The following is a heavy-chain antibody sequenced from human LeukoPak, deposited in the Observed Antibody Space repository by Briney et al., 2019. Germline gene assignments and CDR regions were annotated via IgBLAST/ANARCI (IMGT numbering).Heavy chain of an antibody. CDR2: ISTNGGST. CDR1: GFTFKNHA. D-gene: IGHD2-21*01. CDR3: VKAIFQQLIPYFDY. V-gene: IGHV3-64D*06. J-gene: IGHJ4*02. Sequence: GGSLRLSCSASGFTFKNHAMHWVRQAPGKGLEYISGISTNGGSTYYADSVKGRLTIPRDNSKNTLYLQMSSLRADDTAVYYCVKAIFQQLIPYFDYWGQGTLVTVSS.